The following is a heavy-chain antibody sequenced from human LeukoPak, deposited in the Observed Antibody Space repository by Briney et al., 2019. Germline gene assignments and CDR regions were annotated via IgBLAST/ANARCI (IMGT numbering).Heavy chain of an antibody. CDR2: INPNSGGT. CDR1: GYTFTGYY. CDR3: ARERKQQLAYFDY. D-gene: IGHD6-13*01. J-gene: IGHJ4*02. V-gene: IGHV1-2*02. Sequence: ASVKVSCKASGYTFTGYYMHWVRQAPGQGLEWMGWINPNSGGTNYAQKFQGRVTMTRDTSISTAYMELSRLRSGDTAVYYCARERKQQLAYFDYWGQGTLVTVSS.